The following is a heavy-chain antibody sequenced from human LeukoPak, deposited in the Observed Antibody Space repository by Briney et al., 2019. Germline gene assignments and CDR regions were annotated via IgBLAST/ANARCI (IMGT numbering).Heavy chain of an antibody. Sequence: ASVKVSCKASGYTFTSYGISWVRQAPGQGLEWMGWISAYNGNTNYAQKLQGRATMTTDTSTSTAYMELRSLRSDDTAVYYCARRHYYGSGSSNWFDPWGQGTLVTVSS. D-gene: IGHD3-10*01. CDR3: ARRHYYGSGSSNWFDP. CDR2: ISAYNGNT. J-gene: IGHJ5*02. V-gene: IGHV1-18*01. CDR1: GYTFTSYG.